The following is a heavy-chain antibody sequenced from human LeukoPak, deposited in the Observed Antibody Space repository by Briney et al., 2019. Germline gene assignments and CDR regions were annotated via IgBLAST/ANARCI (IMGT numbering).Heavy chain of an antibody. D-gene: IGHD5-18*01. CDR2: IYYSGNT. V-gene: IGHV4-39*01. CDR1: GDSINTKNYY. J-gene: IGHJ4*02. Sequence: SETLSLTCTVSGDSINTKNYYWGWIRQPPGKGLEWIGSIYYSGNTYYNPSLKSRVTLSIDTSKNQFSLRLSSVTAADTAAYHCARHSYGTFDYWGQGTLVTVSS. CDR3: ARHSYGTFDY.